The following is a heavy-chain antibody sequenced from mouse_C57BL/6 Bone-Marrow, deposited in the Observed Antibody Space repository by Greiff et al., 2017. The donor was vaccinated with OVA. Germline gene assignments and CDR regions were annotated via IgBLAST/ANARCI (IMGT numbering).Heavy chain of an antibody. Sequence: VQLQQPGAELVMPGASVKLSCKASGYTFTSYWMHWVKQRPGQGLEWIGEIDPSDSYTNYNQKFKGKSTLTVDKSSSTAYMQLSSLTSEDSAVYYCARSSDSSGYVPDYWGQGTTLTVSS. J-gene: IGHJ2*01. CDR1: GYTFTSYW. CDR3: ARSSDSSGYVPDY. V-gene: IGHV1-69*01. CDR2: IDPSDSYT. D-gene: IGHD3-2*02.